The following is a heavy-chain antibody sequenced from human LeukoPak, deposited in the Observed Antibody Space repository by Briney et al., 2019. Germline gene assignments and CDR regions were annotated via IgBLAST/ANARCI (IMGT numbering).Heavy chain of an antibody. V-gene: IGHV1-46*03. Sequence: ASVKVSCKASGYTFTSYYMHWVRQAPGQGLEWMGIINPSGGSTSYAQKFQGRVTMTRDTSTSIVYMELSSLRSEDTAVYYCAREFESQVDTAMVMSFDYWGQGTLVTVSS. CDR1: GYTFTSYY. CDR3: AREFESQVDTAMVMSFDY. J-gene: IGHJ4*02. D-gene: IGHD5-18*01. CDR2: INPSGGST.